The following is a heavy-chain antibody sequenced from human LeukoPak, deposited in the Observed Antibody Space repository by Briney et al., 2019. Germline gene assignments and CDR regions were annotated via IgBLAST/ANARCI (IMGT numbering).Heavy chain of an antibody. V-gene: IGHV3-30*02. CDR3: AKDEVGATPNFDY. CDR1: GFTFSNYG. J-gene: IGHJ4*02. Sequence: GGSLRLSCVVSGFTFSNYGMHWVRQAPGKGPEWVAVIWYGGNNTYYADSVKGRFTISRDNSKNTVYLQMNSLRPEDSAVYYCAKDEVGATPNFDYWGQGTLVTVSS. D-gene: IGHD1-26*01. CDR2: IWYGGNNT.